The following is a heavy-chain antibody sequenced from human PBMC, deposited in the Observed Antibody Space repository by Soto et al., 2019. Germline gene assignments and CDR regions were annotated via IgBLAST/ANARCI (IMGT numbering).Heavy chain of an antibody. Sequence: QVQLVESGGGVVQPGRSLRLSCAASGFTFSSYAMPWVRQAPGKGLEWVAVISYDGSNKYYADSVKGRFTISSDNSKNALYLQMNSQRAEDTAVYYCASGKEGDDFDYLGQGTLVTLSS. D-gene: IGHD3-16*01. CDR2: ISYDGSNK. CDR3: ASGKEGDDFDY. CDR1: GFTFSSYA. J-gene: IGHJ4*02. V-gene: IGHV3-30-3*01.